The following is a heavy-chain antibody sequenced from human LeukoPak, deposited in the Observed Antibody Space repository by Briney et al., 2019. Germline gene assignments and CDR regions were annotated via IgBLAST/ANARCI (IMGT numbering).Heavy chain of an antibody. V-gene: IGHV1-18*01. CDR2: ISAYNRNT. D-gene: IGHD3-22*01. CDR3: ARDEPPYYYDSSGYYLDY. CDR1: GYTFTIYG. J-gene: IGHJ4*02. Sequence: ASVTVSFTASGYTFTIYGITWVRQAPGQGLEWVGWISAYNRNTNYAQKLQGRVSMTTDTSTSTAYMELRSLRSDDTAVYYCARDEPPYYYDSSGYYLDYWGQGTLVTVSS.